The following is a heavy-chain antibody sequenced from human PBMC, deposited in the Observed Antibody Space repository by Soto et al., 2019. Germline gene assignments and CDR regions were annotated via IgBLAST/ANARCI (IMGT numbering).Heavy chain of an antibody. J-gene: IGHJ6*02. CDR1: GFTFSDYY. CDR2: ISSSSSYT. D-gene: IGHD3-10*01. Sequence: QVQLVESGGGLVKPGGSLRLSCAASGFTFSDYYMSWIRQAPGKGLEWVSYISSSSSYTNYADSVKGRFTISRDNAKNSLYLQMNSLRAEDTAVYYCARVVSRGYGSGPLDVWGQGTTVTVSS. CDR3: ARVVSRGYGSGPLDV. V-gene: IGHV3-11*06.